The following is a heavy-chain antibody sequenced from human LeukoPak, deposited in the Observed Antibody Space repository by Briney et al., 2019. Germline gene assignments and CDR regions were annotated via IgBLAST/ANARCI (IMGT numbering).Heavy chain of an antibody. CDR3: AKSRMIVVVPAAIID. Sequence: PGGSLRLSCAASGFTFSSYGMHWVRQAPGKGLEWVAVISYDGSNKYYADSVKGRFTISRDNSKNTLYLQMNSLRAEDTAVYYCAKSRMIVVVPAAIIDWGQGTLVTVSS. CDR1: GFTFSSYG. V-gene: IGHV3-30*18. CDR2: ISYDGSNK. J-gene: IGHJ4*02. D-gene: IGHD2-2*01.